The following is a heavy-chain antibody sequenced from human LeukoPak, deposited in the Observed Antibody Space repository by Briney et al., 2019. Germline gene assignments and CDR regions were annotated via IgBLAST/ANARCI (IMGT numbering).Heavy chain of an antibody. CDR3: ARGGYGANDDAFDI. CDR2: ISSSTNTL. CDR1: GFTFSSYS. J-gene: IGHJ3*02. D-gene: IGHD4-23*01. V-gene: IGHV3-48*02. Sequence: GGSLRLSCAASGFTFSSYSMNWVRQAPGKGLEWVSYISSSTNTLYYADSVKGRFTISRDNAKNSLFLQMNSLRDEDTAVYYCARGGYGANDDAFDIWGRGTMVTVSS.